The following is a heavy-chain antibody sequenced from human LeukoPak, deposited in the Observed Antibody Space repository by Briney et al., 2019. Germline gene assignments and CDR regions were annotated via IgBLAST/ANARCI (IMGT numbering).Heavy chain of an antibody. CDR1: GFAFTNAC. J-gene: IGHJ4*02. Sequence: GGSLRLSCAASGFAFTNACMSWVRRAPGKGLEWVGRIRSKNNGGTTDYAAPVRGRFSISRDDSKSMPYLQMNSLKTEDTALYYCTTDPGYHGLYYFDYWGQGTLVTVSS. D-gene: IGHD5-12*01. V-gene: IGHV3-15*01. CDR3: TTDPGYHGLYYFDY. CDR2: IRSKNNGGTT.